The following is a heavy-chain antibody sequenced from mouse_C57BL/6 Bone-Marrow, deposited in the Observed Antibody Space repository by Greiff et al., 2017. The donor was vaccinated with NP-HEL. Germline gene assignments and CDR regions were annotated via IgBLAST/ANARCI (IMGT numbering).Heavy chain of an antibody. D-gene: IGHD2-13*01. J-gene: IGHJ1*03. Sequence: EVQLQESGGDLVKPGGSLTLSCAASGFTFSSYGMSWVRQTPDKRLEWVATISSGGSYTYYPDSVKGRFTISIDNAKNTLYMQMSSLKSEDTAMYYCAGRGDGDYGIVWYFDVWGTGTTVTVSS. V-gene: IGHV5-6*01. CDR3: AGRGDGDYGIVWYFDV. CDR2: ISSGGSYT. CDR1: GFTFSSYG.